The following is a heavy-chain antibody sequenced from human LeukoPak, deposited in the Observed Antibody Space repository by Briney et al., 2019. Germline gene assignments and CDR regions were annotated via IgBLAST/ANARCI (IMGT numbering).Heavy chain of an antibody. Sequence: GGSLRLSCAASGFTFSSYGMSWVRQAPGKGLEWVSAISGSGGSTYYADSVKGRFTISGDNSKNTLYLQMNSLRAEDTAVYYCAKDLYYYGSGSNDYWGQGTLVTVSS. V-gene: IGHV3-23*01. D-gene: IGHD3-10*01. CDR2: ISGSGGST. CDR3: AKDLYYYGSGSNDY. CDR1: GFTFSSYG. J-gene: IGHJ4*02.